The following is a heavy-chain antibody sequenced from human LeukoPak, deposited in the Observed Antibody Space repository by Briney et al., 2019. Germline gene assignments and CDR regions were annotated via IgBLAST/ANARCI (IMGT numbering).Heavy chain of an antibody. J-gene: IGHJ3*02. D-gene: IGHD2-2*01. Sequence: ASVKVSCKASGYTFTGYYMHWVPQAPGQGLEWMGWINPNSGGTNYAQKFQGRVTMTRGTSISTAYMELSRLRSDDTAVYYCARGLFPRVVVPAAIDVDAFDIWGQGTTVTVSS. CDR3: ARGLFPRVVVPAAIDVDAFDI. CDR2: INPNSGGT. V-gene: IGHV1-2*02. CDR1: GYTFTGYY.